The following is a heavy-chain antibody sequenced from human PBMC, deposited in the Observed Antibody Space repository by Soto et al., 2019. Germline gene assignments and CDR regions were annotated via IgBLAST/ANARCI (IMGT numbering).Heavy chain of an antibody. J-gene: IGHJ4*02. CDR1: DGSIRSYY. Sequence: QVQLQESGPGLVKPSETLSLTCTVSDGSIRSYYWSWIRLPPGKGLEYIGYVHYSGSSNYNPSLKSRATISVDTPTSQFSLRMSSVTPADTALYYCAALLTPAATADYLGQGTLVTVSS. D-gene: IGHD2-2*01. CDR3: AALLTPAATADY. V-gene: IGHV4-59*01. CDR2: VHYSGSS.